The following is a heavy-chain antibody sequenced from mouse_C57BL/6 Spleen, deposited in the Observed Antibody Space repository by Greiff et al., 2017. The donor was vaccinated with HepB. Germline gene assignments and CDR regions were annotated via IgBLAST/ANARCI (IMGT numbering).Heavy chain of an antibody. V-gene: IGHV1-52*01. Sequence: QVQLKESGAELVRPGSSVKLSCKASGYTFTSYWMHWVKQRPIQGLEWIGNIDPSDSETHYNQKFKDKATLTVDKSSSTAYMQLSSLTSEDSAVYYCASLNWDWYFDVWGTGTTVTVSS. J-gene: IGHJ1*03. CDR2: IDPSDSET. D-gene: IGHD4-1*01. CDR3: ASLNWDWYFDV. CDR1: GYTFTSYW.